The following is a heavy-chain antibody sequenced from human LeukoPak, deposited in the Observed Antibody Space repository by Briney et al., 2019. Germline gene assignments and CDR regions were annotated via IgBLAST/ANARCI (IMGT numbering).Heavy chain of an antibody. CDR2: IYSSGST. J-gene: IGHJ4*02. CDR3: ARGLESCSSGSCFKY. D-gene: IGHD2-15*01. Sequence: GGSLRLSCAASGFTFSSYAMSWVRQAPGKGLEWVSLIYSSGSTYYAASVEGRFTISRDHSKNTLYLQMNSLRAEDAALYYCARGLESCSSGSCFKYWGQGTLVTVSS. CDR1: GFTFSSYA. V-gene: IGHV3-23*05.